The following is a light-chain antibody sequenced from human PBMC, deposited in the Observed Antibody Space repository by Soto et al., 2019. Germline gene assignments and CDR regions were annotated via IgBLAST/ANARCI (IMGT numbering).Light chain of an antibody. Sequence: QSALTQPRSVSGSPGQSVTISCTGTYSDVGLYDYLSWYQQHPGKAPKLIISDVTKRPSGVPDRFSGSKSGNTASLTISGLQAEDEADYYCCSYAGTYPYVFGSGTKLTVL. V-gene: IGLV2-11*01. J-gene: IGLJ1*01. CDR1: YSDVGLYDY. CDR2: DVT. CDR3: CSYAGTYPYV.